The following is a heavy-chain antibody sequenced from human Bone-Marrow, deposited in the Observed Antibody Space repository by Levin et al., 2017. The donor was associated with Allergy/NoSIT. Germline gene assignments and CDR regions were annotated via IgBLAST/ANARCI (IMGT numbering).Heavy chain of an antibody. Sequence: GGSLRLSCAASGFTLSEHYMEWVRQAPGKGLEWVGRSRNKANSYTAEYAASVKARFTISRDDSKDSMYLQMNGLKTEDTAVYYCARGGQVGYAFDYWGQGTLVTVSS. CDR1: GFTLSEHY. V-gene: IGHV3-72*01. J-gene: IGHJ4*02. D-gene: IGHD5-12*01. CDR3: ARGGQVGYAFDY. CDR2: SRNKANSYTA.